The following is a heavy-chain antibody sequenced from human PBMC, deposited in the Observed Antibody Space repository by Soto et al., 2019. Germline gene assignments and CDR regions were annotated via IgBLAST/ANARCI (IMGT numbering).Heavy chain of an antibody. D-gene: IGHD3-22*01. CDR1: GFTFISYW. V-gene: IGHV3-74*01. Sequence: PGGSLRLSCAASGFTFISYWMHWGRKFPGKGLVWVSRINSEGTGTIYADSVKGRFTISRDNAKNTLYLQMNSLRAEDTAVYYCVRDYDSSGYNSDYWGQGTPVTVSS. J-gene: IGHJ4*02. CDR2: INSEGTGT. CDR3: VRDYDSSGYNSDY.